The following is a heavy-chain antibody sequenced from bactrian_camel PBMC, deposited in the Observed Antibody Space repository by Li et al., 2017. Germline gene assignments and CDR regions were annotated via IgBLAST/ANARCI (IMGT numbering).Heavy chain of an antibody. J-gene: IGHJ6*01. CDR1: GLSVSDSS. V-gene: IGHV3S57*01. CDR3: AARYGCTEPAKDPRFFGR. Sequence: VQTGGSLRLSCAPSGLSVSDSSMAWFRQSPGKEPEAVATIRRDDLTAYTDSVKGRFTISKDNAEITLYLEMNSLKAEDTAMYYCAARYGCTEPAKDPRFFGRWGPGTQVTVS. D-gene: IGHD3*01. CDR2: IRRDDLT.